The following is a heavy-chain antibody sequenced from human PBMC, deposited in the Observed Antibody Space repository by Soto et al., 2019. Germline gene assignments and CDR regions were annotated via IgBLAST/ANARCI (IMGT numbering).Heavy chain of an antibody. J-gene: IGHJ4*02. CDR3: ARGALNYDSSGYFFDY. V-gene: IGHV1-69*01. CDR2: IIPIFGTA. CDR1: GGTFSSYA. Sequence: QVQLVQSGAEVKKPGSSVKVSCKASGGTFSSYAISWVRQAPGQGLEWMGGIIPIFGTANYAQKFQGRVTITADESTSTAYMELISLRSEDTAVYYCARGALNYDSSGYFFDYWGQGTLVTVSS. D-gene: IGHD3-22*01.